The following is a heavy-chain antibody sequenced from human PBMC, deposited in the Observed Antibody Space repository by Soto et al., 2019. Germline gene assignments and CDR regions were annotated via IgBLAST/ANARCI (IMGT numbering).Heavy chain of an antibody. CDR2: ISYDGSNK. D-gene: IGHD5-18*01. J-gene: IGHJ2*01. Sequence: QVQLVESGGGVVQPGRSLRLSCAASGFTCNNYAMHWVRQAPGKGLEWVALISYDGSNKYYADSVKGRFTISTDNSKHTLYLQMNSLRAEDTAVYYCARDPLWGTAMVLWYFDLWGRGTLVTVSS. CDR3: ARDPLWGTAMVLWYFDL. V-gene: IGHV3-30-3*01. CDR1: GFTCNNYA.